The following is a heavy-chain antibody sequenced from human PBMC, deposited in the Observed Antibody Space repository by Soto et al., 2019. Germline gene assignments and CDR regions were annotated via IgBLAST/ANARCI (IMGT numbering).Heavy chain of an antibody. Sequence: VQLVESGGGLVQPGRSLRLSCAASGFTFDDYAMHWVRQAPGKGLEWVSGISWNSGSIGYADSVKGRFTISRDNAKNSLYLQMNSLRAEDTALYYCAKDSSGYGDDAFDIWGQGTMVTVSS. D-gene: IGHD3-22*01. J-gene: IGHJ3*02. CDR2: ISWNSGSI. CDR3: AKDSSGYGDDAFDI. CDR1: GFTFDDYA. V-gene: IGHV3-9*01.